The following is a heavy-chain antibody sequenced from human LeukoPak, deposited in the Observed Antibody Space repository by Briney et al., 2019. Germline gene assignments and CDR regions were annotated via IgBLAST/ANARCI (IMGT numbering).Heavy chain of an antibody. CDR1: GGSISSYY. V-gene: IGHV4-4*07. D-gene: IGHD3-10*01. Sequence: PSETLSLTCTFSGGSISSYYGSWIRQPAGKGLEWIGRIYTSGSTNYNPHLKSRVTMSVDTSKNQFSLKISSVTAADTAVYYCARDPSGWFGELPTGYMDVWGKGTTVTVSS. J-gene: IGHJ6*03. CDR3: ARDPSGWFGELPTGYMDV. CDR2: IYTSGST.